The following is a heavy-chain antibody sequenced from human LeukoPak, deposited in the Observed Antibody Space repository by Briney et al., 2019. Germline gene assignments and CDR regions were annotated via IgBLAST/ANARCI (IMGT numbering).Heavy chain of an antibody. CDR3: AKSIFLTAPEY. D-gene: IGHD2-21*02. J-gene: IGHJ4*02. CDR1: GFIVSSNY. Sequence: GGSLRLSCAASGFIVSSNYMSWVRQAPGKGLEWVSVIYSDGSTYYADSVKGRFALSRDNSKNTLYLQMNSLRAEDTAVYYCAKSIFLTAPEYWGQGTLVTVSS. V-gene: IGHV3-53*01. CDR2: IYSDGST.